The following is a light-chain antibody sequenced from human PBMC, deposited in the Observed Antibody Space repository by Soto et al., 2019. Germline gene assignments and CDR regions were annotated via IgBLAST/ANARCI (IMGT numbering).Light chain of an antibody. Sequence: QSALTQPASVSGSPGQSITISCTGTSSDVGSYNLVSWYQQHPGKAPKLMIYEGSKRPSGVSNRFSGSKSGNTASLTISGLQAEDEADYYCSSYAGNNIFVFGTGTKVTVL. J-gene: IGLJ1*01. CDR1: SSDVGSYNL. CDR2: EGS. CDR3: SSYAGNNIFV. V-gene: IGLV2-23*01.